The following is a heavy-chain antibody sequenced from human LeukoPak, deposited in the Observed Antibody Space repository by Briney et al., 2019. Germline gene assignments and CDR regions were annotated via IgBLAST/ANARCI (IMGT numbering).Heavy chain of an antibody. V-gene: IGHV3-21*01. CDR3: VRDDSGYAFDY. Sequence: GGSLRLSCAASGFTFSSYSMNWVRQAPGKGLEWVSSISSSSSYIYYADSVKGRFTISKDNAKNSLYLQMNSLRAEDTAVYYCVRDDSGYAFDYWGQGTLVTVSS. CDR1: GFTFSSYS. J-gene: IGHJ4*02. D-gene: IGHD5-12*01. CDR2: ISSSSSYI.